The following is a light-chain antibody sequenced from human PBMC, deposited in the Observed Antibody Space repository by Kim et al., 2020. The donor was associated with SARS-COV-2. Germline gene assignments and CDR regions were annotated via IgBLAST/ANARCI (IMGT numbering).Light chain of an antibody. CDR2: GAS. J-gene: IGKJ5*01. V-gene: IGKV1-12*01. CDR3: QQANSFPIT. CDR1: QGISNR. Sequence: ACAGNRVNIPCRASQGISNRLAWYQQTPGKAPQLLIYGASSLQSGVPSRFRGSGSGTDFNLTISSLQPEDFATYYCQQANSFPITFGQGTRLEIK.